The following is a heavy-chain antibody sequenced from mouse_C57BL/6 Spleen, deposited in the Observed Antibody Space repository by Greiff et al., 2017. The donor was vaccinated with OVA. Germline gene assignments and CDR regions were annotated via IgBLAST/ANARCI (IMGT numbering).Heavy chain of an antibody. CDR1: GYTFTNYW. J-gene: IGHJ4*01. D-gene: IGHD1-1*01. Sequence: VQLQQSGAELVRPGPSVKMSCKASGYTFTNYWIGWAKQRPGHGLEWIGDIYPGGGYTNYNEKFKGKATLTADKSSSTAYMQFSSLTSEDSAIYYCARSSSYAMDYWGQGTSVTVSS. CDR3: ARSSSYAMDY. CDR2: IYPGGGYT. V-gene: IGHV1-63*01.